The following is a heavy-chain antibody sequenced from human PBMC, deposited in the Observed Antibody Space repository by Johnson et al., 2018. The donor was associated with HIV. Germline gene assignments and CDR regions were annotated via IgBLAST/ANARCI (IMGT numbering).Heavy chain of an antibody. V-gene: IGHV3-30*14. D-gene: IGHD1-26*01. J-gene: IGHJ3*02. CDR1: GFTFKTYS. CDR2: ISYDGKNK. Sequence: QVQLVESGGGVVQPGGSLRLSCAASGFTFKTYSIHWVRQAPGKGLEWVAVISYDGKNKYYADSVKGRFSISRDNSKNTLYLQMGSLRAEDMAVYYCARCGELRAFDIWGQGTMVTVSS. CDR3: ARCGELRAFDI.